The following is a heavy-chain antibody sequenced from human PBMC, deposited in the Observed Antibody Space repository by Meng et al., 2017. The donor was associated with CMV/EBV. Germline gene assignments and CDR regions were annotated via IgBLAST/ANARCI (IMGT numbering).Heavy chain of an antibody. CDR1: GFSLSASGVG. J-gene: IGHJ4*02. Sequence: TLTESGPTLPGPTQSLTLASTFSGFSLSASGVGVSWIRHSPGKALAWVEVIYWDDAICYTASPKSRLTLTKDTTINEDALTSPFTHPVDTATYYCTHMDHCASRGYRTPFDFWGQGTLVTVSS. CDR3: THMDHCASRGYRTPFDF. V-gene: IGHV2-5*02. CDR2: IYWDDAI. D-gene: IGHD3-22*01.